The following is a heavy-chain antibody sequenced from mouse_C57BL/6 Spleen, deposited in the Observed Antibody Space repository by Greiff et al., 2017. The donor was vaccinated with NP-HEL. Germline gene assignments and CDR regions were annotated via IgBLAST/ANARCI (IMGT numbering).Heavy chain of an antibody. Sequence: QVQLKESGAELVRPGASVKLSCKASGYTFTDYYINWVKQRPGQGLEWIARIYPGSGNTYYNEKFKGKATLTAEKSSSTAYMQLSSLTSEDSAVYFCAKDMDYWGQGTSVTVSS. CDR1: GYTFTDYY. CDR2: IYPGSGNT. V-gene: IGHV1-76*01. J-gene: IGHJ4*01. CDR3: AKDMDY.